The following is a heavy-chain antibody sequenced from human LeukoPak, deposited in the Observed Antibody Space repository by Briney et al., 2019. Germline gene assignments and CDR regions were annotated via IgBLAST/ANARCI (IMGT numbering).Heavy chain of an antibody. CDR1: GYTFTGYY. CDR3: ARELRSYSSGWYYFDY. CDR2: INPNSGGT. Sequence: ASVKVSCKASGYTFTGYYMHWVRQAPGQGLEWMGWINPNSGGTNYAQKFQGRVTMTRDTSISTAYMELSRLRSDDTAVYYCARELRSYSSGWYYFDYWGQGTLVTVSS. V-gene: IGHV1-2*02. D-gene: IGHD6-19*01. J-gene: IGHJ4*02.